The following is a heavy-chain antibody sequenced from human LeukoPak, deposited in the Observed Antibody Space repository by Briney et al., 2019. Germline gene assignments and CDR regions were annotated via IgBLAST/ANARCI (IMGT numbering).Heavy chain of an antibody. CDR1: GYTFTSYG. V-gene: IGHV1-18*01. D-gene: IGHD5-18*01. J-gene: IGHJ5*02. Sequence: ASVKVSCKASGYTFTSYGISWVRQAPGQGLEWMGWISAYNGNTNYAQELQGRVTMTTDTSTSTAYMELRSLRSDDTAVYYCARDVIPYSYGLGWFDPWGQGTLVTVSS. CDR2: ISAYNGNT. CDR3: ARDVIPYSYGLGWFDP.